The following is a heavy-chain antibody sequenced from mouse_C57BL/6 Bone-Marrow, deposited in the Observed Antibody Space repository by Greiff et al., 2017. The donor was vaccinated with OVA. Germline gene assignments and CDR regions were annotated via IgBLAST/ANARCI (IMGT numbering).Heavy chain of an antibody. D-gene: IGHD3-3*01. Sequence: VQLQQSGPELVKPGASVKISCKASGYAFSSSWMNWVKQRPGKGLEWIGRIYPGDGDTNSNGKFKGKATLTADKSSSTAYMQLSSLTSEDSAVYFCAREDTYYDMDYWGQGTSVTVSS. CDR1: GYAFSSSW. J-gene: IGHJ4*01. V-gene: IGHV1-82*01. CDR3: AREDTYYDMDY. CDR2: IYPGDGDT.